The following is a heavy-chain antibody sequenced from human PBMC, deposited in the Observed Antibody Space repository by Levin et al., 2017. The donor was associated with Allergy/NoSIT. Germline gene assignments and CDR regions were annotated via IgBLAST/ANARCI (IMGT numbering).Heavy chain of an antibody. D-gene: IGHD3-10*01. CDR3: ARHHYFGSGTYTFDY. CDR2: MSDSGTP. CDR1: GGSVSGYY. Sequence: SETLSLTCTVSGGSVSGYYWSWIRQPPGEGLEWIGYMSDSGTPYYNPSLKSRVTTTLDTSNNQFSLRLTSVTAADTAVYYCARHHYFGSGTYTFDYWGQGTLVTVSS. V-gene: IGHV4-59*08. J-gene: IGHJ4*02.